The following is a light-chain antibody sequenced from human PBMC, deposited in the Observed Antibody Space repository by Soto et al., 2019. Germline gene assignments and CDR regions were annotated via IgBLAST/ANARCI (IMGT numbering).Light chain of an antibody. CDR1: SSNIGNNY. CDR2: DNN. CDR3: GTWDSSFYV. J-gene: IGLJ1*01. V-gene: IGLV1-51*01. Sequence: VLTQPRSVSATPGQKGTISCSGSSSNIGNNYVSWYQQLPGTASKLLIYDNNKRPSGIPDRFSGSKSGTSATLGITGLQTVDEADYYCGTWDSSFYVFGTGTKVTVL.